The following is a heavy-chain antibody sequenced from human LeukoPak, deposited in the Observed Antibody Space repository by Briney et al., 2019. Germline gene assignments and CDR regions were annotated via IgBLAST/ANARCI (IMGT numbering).Heavy chain of an antibody. Sequence: GGSLRLSCAASGFTVSSNYMSWVRQAPGKGLEWVSVIYSGGSTYYADSVKGRFTISRDNSKNTLYLQMNSLRAEDTAVYYCARALRNYYGSGSYRFNYYYYMDVWGKGTTVTISS. CDR1: GFTVSSNY. J-gene: IGHJ6*03. V-gene: IGHV3-53*01. CDR3: ARALRNYYGSGSYRFNYYYYMDV. CDR2: IYSGGST. D-gene: IGHD3-10*01.